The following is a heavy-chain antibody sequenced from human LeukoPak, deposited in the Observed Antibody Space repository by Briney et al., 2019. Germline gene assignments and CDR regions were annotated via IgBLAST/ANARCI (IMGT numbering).Heavy chain of an antibody. J-gene: IGHJ6*03. CDR3: AKSAASSLTRNAVVPAAIEMGYYYYMDV. V-gene: IGHV3-23*01. D-gene: IGHD2-2*01. CDR2: ISGSGGST. Sequence: PGGSLRLSCAASGFTFSSYAMSWVRQAPGKGLEWVSAISGSGGSTYYADSVKGRFTISRDNSKNTLYLQMNSLRAEDTAVYYCAKSAASSLTRNAVVPAAIEMGYYYYMDVWGKGTTVTVSS. CDR1: GFTFSSYA.